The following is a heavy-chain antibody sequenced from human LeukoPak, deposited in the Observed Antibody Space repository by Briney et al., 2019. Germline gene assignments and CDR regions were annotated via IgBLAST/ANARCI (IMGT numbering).Heavy chain of an antibody. CDR3: VRDVWLGERYGEDY. CDR2: IIPLLGIT. Sequence: GASVKVSCKASGYTFTSYGISWVRQAPGHGLEWMGRIIPLLGITNYAEKFQDRVAITADKSTSTGYMELSNLRSEDTAIYYCVRDVWLGERYGEDYWGQGTLVTVSS. V-gene: IGHV1-69*04. CDR1: GYTFTSYG. J-gene: IGHJ4*02. D-gene: IGHD3-10*01.